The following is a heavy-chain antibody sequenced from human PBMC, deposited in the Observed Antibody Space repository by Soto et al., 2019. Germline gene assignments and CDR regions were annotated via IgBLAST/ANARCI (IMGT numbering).Heavy chain of an antibody. V-gene: IGHV3-7*03. CDR1: GFSFSSYW. D-gene: IGHD3-9*01. CDR3: AADGVRTGAYNGWLDP. Sequence: EVQLVESGGGLVQPGGSLRLSCAASGFSFSSYWMTWVRQAPGKGLEWVTNIKPDGREKYYVASVKGRFSISRDNGKNLLSLQMDSLTPDDTAAYHCAADGVRTGAYNGWLDPWGQGPLVTVSS. CDR2: IKPDGREK. J-gene: IGHJ5*02.